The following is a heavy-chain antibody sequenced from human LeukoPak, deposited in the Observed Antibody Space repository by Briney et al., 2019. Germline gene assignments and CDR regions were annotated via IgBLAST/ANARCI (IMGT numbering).Heavy chain of an antibody. CDR1: GHTFTSYA. D-gene: IGHD4-17*01. J-gene: IGHJ4*02. CDR2: INTNTGNP. Sequence: ASVKVSCKASGHTFTSYAMNWVRQAPGQGLEWMGWINTNTGNPTYAQGFTGRFVFSLDTSVSTAYLQISSLKAEDTAVYYCARESGMTTVTSFDYWGQGTLVTVSS. CDR3: ARESGMTTVTSFDY. V-gene: IGHV7-4-1*02.